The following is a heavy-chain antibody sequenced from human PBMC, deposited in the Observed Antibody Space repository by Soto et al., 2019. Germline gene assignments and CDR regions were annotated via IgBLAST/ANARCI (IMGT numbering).Heavy chain of an antibody. J-gene: IGHJ4*02. Sequence: GESLKISCAASAFTFSGYSMTWVRQAPGKGLEWVSLITGSGVTTYYADSVKGRFTVSRDNSKNTLYLQMNSLRAEDTAVCYCARALSGSIRYFDYWGQGTLVTVSS. V-gene: IGHV3-23*01. CDR1: AFTFSGYS. CDR3: ARALSGSIRYFDY. CDR2: ITGSGVTT. D-gene: IGHD1-26*01.